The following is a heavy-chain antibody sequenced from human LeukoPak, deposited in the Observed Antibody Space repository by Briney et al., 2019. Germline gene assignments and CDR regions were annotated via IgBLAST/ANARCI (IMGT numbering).Heavy chain of an antibody. CDR1: GFTFSSYSMN. J-gene: IGHJ5*02. Sequence: GSLRLSCAASGFTFSSYSMNWVRQPPGKGLEWIASIFYSGSTYHNPSLKSRVTISVDTSKSQFSLKLSSVTAADTAVYFCARHPLKAYVSDWFDPWGQGTLVTVSS. D-gene: IGHD3-10*02. CDR3: ARHPLKAYVSDWFDP. V-gene: IGHV4-39*01. CDR2: IFYSGST.